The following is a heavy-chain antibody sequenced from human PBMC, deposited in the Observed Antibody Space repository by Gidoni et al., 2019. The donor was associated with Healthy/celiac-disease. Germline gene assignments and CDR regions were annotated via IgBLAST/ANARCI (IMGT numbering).Heavy chain of an antibody. Sequence: EVQLVESGGGLVQPGGSLRLSCAASCFTFSSYSMNWVRQAPGKGLEWVSYISSSSSTIYYADSVKGRFTISRDNAKNSLYLQMNSLRAEDTAVYYCARDRSDAFDIWGQGTMVTVSS. CDR1: CFTFSSYS. J-gene: IGHJ3*02. CDR3: ARDRSDAFDI. V-gene: IGHV3-48*04. CDR2: ISSSSSTI.